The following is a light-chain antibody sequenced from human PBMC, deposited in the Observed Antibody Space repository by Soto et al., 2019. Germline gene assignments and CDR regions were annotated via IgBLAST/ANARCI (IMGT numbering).Light chain of an antibody. CDR1: QSVSNNY. Sequence: EVVLTQSPGTLSLSPGERATLSCRASQSVSNNYVAWYQQKPGQAPRLLIFGSSDRATGIPDRVSGSGSGTDFTLTSSRLEPEDFAVYYCQQYGSSPPYTFGQGTKLEIK. J-gene: IGKJ2*01. CDR2: GSS. CDR3: QQYGSSPPYT. V-gene: IGKV3-20*01.